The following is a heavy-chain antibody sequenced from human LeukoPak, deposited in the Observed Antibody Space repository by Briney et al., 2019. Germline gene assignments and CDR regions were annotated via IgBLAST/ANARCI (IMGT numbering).Heavy chain of an antibody. Sequence: GGSLRLSCAASGFTFSSYSMNWVRQAPGKGLEWVSYISSSSSIYYADSVKGRFTISRDNAKNSLYLQMNSLRAEDTAGYYCARLTGVVGYSSSWTFFDYWGQGTLVTVSS. CDR2: ISSSSSI. CDR1: GFTFSSYS. V-gene: IGHV3-21*05. CDR3: ARLTGVVGYSSSWTFFDY. J-gene: IGHJ4*02. D-gene: IGHD6-13*01.